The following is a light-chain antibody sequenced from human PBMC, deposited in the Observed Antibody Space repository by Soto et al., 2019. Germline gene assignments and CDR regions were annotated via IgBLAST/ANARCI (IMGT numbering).Light chain of an antibody. CDR3: SSYTSSSTLYVV. CDR2: EVS. J-gene: IGLJ2*01. CDR1: SSDVGGYTY. V-gene: IGLV2-14*01. Sequence: QSALTQPASVSGSPRQSITISCTGASSDVGGYTYVSWYQQHPGKAPKLIIYEVSNRPSGVSNRFSGSKSGNSASLTISGLQAEDEADYYCSSYTSSSTLYVVFGGGTKLTVL.